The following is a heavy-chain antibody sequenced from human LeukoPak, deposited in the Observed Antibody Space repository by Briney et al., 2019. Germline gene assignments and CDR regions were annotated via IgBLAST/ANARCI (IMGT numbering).Heavy chain of an antibody. CDR3: ARPNWNYGGNAFDI. Sequence: GGSLRLSCAASGFTFSSYWMCWVRQAPGMGLEWVANIKQDGSEQYYVDSVKGRFTISRDNAKNSLYLQMNSLRAEDTAVYYCARPNWNYGGNAFDIWGQGTMVTVSS. D-gene: IGHD1-7*01. CDR1: GFTFSSYW. CDR2: IKQDGSEQ. V-gene: IGHV3-7*01. J-gene: IGHJ3*02.